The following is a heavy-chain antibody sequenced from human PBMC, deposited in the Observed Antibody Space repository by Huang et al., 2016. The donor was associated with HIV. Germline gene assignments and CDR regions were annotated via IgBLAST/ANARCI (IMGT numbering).Heavy chain of an antibody. CDR1: GYAFADYF. V-gene: IGHV1-2*02. CDR3: TRDGVAPDEEFDY. CDR2: VNPNNGAT. D-gene: IGHD5-12*01. J-gene: IGHJ4*02. Sequence: QVQLVQSGAEVKKPGASVKVSCKPSGYAFADYFIHWVRQAPGQGLECMAWVNPNNGATNYEQKFLGRLTVTGDTAMRTAYMELSGLTSDDTAKYYCTRDGVAPDEEFDYWGQGTVIIVSS.